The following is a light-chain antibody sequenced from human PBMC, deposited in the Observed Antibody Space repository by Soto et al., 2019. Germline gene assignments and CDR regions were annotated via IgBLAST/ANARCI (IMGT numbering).Light chain of an antibody. V-gene: IGLV8-61*01. Sequence: QTVVTQEPSFSVSPGGTVTLTCGLSSGSVSTSYYHSWYQQTPGQAPRTLIYSTNTRSSGVPDRFSGSILGNKAALTITGAQADDESDYYCVLYMGSGIVVLGGGTKLTVL. CDR1: SGSVSTSYY. J-gene: IGLJ2*01. CDR3: VLYMGSGIVV. CDR2: STN.